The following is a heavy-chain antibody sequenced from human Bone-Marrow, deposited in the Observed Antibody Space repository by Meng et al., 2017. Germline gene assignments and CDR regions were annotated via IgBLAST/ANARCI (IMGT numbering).Heavy chain of an antibody. J-gene: IGHJ4*02. CDR2: INHSGST. CDR1: GGSFSGYY. CDR3: ARTRGYSYGYYGY. Sequence: QVQLQQWGAGLLKPSETLSLTCAVYGGSFSGYYWSWIRQPPGKGLEWIGEINHSGSTNYNPSLKSRVTISVDTFKNQFSLKLSSVTAADTAVYYCARTRGYSYGYYGYWGQGTLVTVSS. V-gene: IGHV4-34*01. D-gene: IGHD5-18*01.